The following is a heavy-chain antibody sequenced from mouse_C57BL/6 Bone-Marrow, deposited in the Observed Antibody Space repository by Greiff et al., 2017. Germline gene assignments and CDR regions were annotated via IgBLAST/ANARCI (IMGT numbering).Heavy chain of an antibody. CDR2: IYPGSGNT. J-gene: IGHJ3*01. CDR1: GYTFTDYY. Sequence: QVQLQQSGAELVRPGASVKLSCKASGYTFTDYYINWVKQRPGQGLEWIARIYPGSGNTYYNEKFKGKATLTAEKSSSTAYMQLSSLTSEDSAVYFCARALRLAWFAYWGQGTLVTVSA. D-gene: IGHD3-2*02. CDR3: ARALRLAWFAY. V-gene: IGHV1-76*01.